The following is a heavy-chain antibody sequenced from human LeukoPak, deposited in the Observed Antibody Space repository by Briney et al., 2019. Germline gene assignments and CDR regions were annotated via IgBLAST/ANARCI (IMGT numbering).Heavy chain of an antibody. D-gene: IGHD3-9*01. V-gene: IGHV5-51*01. Sequence: GESLKISCKGSGYSFTSYWIGWVRQMPGKGLEWMGIIYPGDSDTRYSPSFQGQVTISADKSISTAYLQWSSLKASDTAMYYCARRGPWPADWLLGGFDYWGQGTLVTVSS. J-gene: IGHJ4*02. CDR3: ARRGPWPADWLLGGFDY. CDR1: GYSFTSYW. CDR2: IYPGDSDT.